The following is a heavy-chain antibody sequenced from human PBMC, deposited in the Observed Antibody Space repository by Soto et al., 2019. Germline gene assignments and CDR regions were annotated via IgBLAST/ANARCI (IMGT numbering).Heavy chain of an antibody. V-gene: IGHV3-74*01. CDR2: IDKVGTDS. CDR3: ARGWFGPDV. J-gene: IGHJ6*03. CDR1: EFTFSGRS. D-gene: IGHD3-10*01. Sequence: EVQLVESGGGLVQPGGSLRLSCAASEFTFSGRSVHWVRQAPGKGLVWVSGIDKVGTDSTYADSVKGRFTSSRDNAKNTVELQINSLRVEDTAVYYLARGWFGPDVWGKGPTVTVSS.